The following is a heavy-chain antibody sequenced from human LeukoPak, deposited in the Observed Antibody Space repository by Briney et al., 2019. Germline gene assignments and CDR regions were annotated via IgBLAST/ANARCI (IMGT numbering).Heavy chain of an antibody. V-gene: IGHV1-69*13. J-gene: IGHJ4*02. Sequence: ASVKVSCKASGGTFSSYAISWVRQAPGQGLEWMGGIIPIFGTANYAQKFQGRVTITADESASTAYMELSSLRSEDTAVYYCAALRFLEWSQDYWGQGTLVTVSS. CDR1: GGTFSSYA. CDR3: AALRFLEWSQDY. D-gene: IGHD3-3*01. CDR2: IIPIFGTA.